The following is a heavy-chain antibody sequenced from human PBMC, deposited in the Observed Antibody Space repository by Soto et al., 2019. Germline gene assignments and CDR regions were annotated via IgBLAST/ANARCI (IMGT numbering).Heavy chain of an antibody. Sequence: SETLSLICIVSGESISSSSYYWGWIRQPPGKGLEWIGSIYYSGRTYYNPSFKSRVTISIDTSKNQFSLKLSSVTATDTAVYYCARQRTTVVTQAYFDHWGQGALVTVSS. J-gene: IGHJ4*02. CDR3: ARQRTTVVTQAYFDH. D-gene: IGHD2-21*02. CDR2: IYYSGRT. V-gene: IGHV4-39*01. CDR1: GESISSSSYY.